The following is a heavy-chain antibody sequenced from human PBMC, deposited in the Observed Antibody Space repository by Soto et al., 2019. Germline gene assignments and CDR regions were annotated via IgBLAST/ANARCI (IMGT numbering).Heavy chain of an antibody. CDR1: VCSSIISNC. CDR2: IYHSGST. V-gene: IGHV4-4*02. D-gene: IGHD3-3*01. Sequence: SSTXSLTGSFSVCSSIISNCFIWFRQPPGKGLDCIGEIYHSGSTNYNPSLKSRVTISVDKSKNQFSLKLSYVTAADTAVYYCARVRVENTIFGVVIITHYGMEVRGQGTTV. J-gene: IGHJ6*01. CDR3: ARVRVENTIFGVVIITHYGMEV.